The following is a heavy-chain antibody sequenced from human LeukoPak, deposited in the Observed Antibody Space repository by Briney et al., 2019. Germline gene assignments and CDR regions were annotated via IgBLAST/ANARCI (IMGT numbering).Heavy chain of an antibody. CDR3: AKDRRYYFDSSGYYYFLYY. CDR2: IRYDGSKK. J-gene: IGHJ4*03. D-gene: IGHD3-22*01. Sequence: PGGSLSLSCAASGFTFSSYGIHWVRQAPGKGLEWVAFIRYDGSKKYFGDSVKGRFTISRDNSKNTLYLQMNSLRTEDTAVYYCAKDRRYYFDSSGYYYFLYYWGHGTLVTVSS. V-gene: IGHV3-30*02. CDR1: GFTFSSYG.